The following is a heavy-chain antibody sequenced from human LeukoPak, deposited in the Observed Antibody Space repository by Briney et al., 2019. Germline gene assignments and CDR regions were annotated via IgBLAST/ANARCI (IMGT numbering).Heavy chain of an antibody. CDR3: ARSHYYDSSGNYVAINWFDP. J-gene: IGHJ5*02. CDR2: IYFTGNTY. CDR1: GGSISSSGYY. V-gene: IGHV4-39*01. Sequence: SETLSLTCTVSGGSISSSGYYWGWIPQPPGKGLEWIVSIYFTGNTYYYNPSLKSRVTISVDTSKNQLSLKLSSVTAADTAVFYCARSHYYDSSGNYVAINWFDPWGQGTLVTVSS. D-gene: IGHD3-22*01.